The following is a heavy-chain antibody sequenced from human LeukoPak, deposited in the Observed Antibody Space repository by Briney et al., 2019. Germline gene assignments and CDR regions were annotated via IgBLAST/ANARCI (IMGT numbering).Heavy chain of an antibody. CDR3: ARGRVSSSSWSSTYYYYFYMDV. J-gene: IGHJ6*03. D-gene: IGHD6-13*01. CDR2: IYYSGST. V-gene: IGHV4-59*01. Sequence: MSSETLSLTCTVSGGSISSYYWSWIRQPPGKGLEWLGYIYYSGSTNYNPSLKSRVTISVDTSKNQFSLKLSSVTAADTAVYFCARGRVSSSSWSSTYYYYFYMDVWGKGTTVTVSS. CDR1: GGSISSYY.